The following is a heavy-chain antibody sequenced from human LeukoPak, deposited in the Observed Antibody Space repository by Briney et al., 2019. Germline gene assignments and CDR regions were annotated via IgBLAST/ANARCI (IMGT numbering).Heavy chain of an antibody. CDR1: GYSINNYW. Sequence: GESLKISCKGSGYSINNYWIGWVRQMPGKGLEWMGIIYPADSDIRYSPSFQGQVTISADKSISTAYLQWSSLEASDTAMYYCARHLDDSSGYYYRTMYYFDYWGQGTLVTVSS. CDR2: IYPADSDI. J-gene: IGHJ4*02. D-gene: IGHD3-22*01. CDR3: ARHLDDSSGYYYRTMYYFDY. V-gene: IGHV5-51*01.